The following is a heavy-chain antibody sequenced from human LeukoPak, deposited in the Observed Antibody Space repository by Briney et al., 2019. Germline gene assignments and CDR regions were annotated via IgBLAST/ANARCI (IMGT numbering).Heavy chain of an antibody. J-gene: IGHJ4*02. Sequence: VSVKVSCKASGYTFTSYGISWVRQAPGQGLEWVGWISAYNGNTNYAQKLQGRVTMTTDTSTSTAYMELRSLRSDDTAVYYCARDREYSSGWGNPGYWGQGTLVTVSS. V-gene: IGHV1-18*01. CDR1: GYTFTSYG. CDR3: ARDREYSSGWGNPGY. CDR2: ISAYNGNT. D-gene: IGHD6-19*01.